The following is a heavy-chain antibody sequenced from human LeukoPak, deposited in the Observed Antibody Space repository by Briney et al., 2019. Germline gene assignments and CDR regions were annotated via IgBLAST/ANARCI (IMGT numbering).Heavy chain of an antibody. Sequence: PGGSLRLSCAASGFIFSNYAMSWVRQVPGRGLEWVSTISSRGDSTYVADSMKGRFTISRGNSKNSLYLQMNTVRAEDTAVYYCVKGPRPDITVAHTVENWGQGTLVTVSS. V-gene: IGHV3-23*01. D-gene: IGHD6-19*01. CDR1: GFIFSNYA. CDR3: VKGPRPDITVAHTVEN. J-gene: IGHJ4*02. CDR2: ISSRGDST.